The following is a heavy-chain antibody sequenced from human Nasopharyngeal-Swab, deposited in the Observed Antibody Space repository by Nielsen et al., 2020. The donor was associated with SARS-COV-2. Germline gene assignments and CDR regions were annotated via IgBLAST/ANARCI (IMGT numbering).Heavy chain of an antibody. J-gene: IGHJ6*02. V-gene: IGHV4-39*01. CDR3: ARRIAAPGGDGMDV. Sequence: SETLSLTCTVSGGSISSSSYYWGWICQPPGKGLEWIGSIYYSGSTYCNPSLKSRVTISVDTSKNQFSLKLSSVTAADTAVYYCARRIAAPGGDGMDVWGQGTTVTVSS. CDR1: GGSISSSSYY. CDR2: IYYSGST. D-gene: IGHD6-6*01.